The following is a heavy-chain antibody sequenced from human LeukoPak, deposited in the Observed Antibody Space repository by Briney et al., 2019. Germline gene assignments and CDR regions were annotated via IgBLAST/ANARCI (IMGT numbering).Heavy chain of an antibody. CDR2: ISYDGSNK. Sequence: GGSLRLSCAASGFTFSSYGMHWVRQAPGKGLEWVAVISYDGSNKYYADSVKGRFTISRDNSKNTLYLQMNSLRAEDTAVYYCAKSQVGATDYWGQGTLVTVSS. CDR3: AKSQVGATDY. CDR1: GFTFSSYG. V-gene: IGHV3-30*18. J-gene: IGHJ4*02. D-gene: IGHD1-26*01.